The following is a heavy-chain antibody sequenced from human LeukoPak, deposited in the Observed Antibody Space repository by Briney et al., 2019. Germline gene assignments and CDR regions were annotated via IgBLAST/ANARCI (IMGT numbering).Heavy chain of an antibody. Sequence: PGGPLRLSCSASGFTFSSYAMHWVRQAPGKGLEYVSAISSNGGSTNYADSVKDRFTISRDNSKNTLYLQMSSLRAEDTAVYYCAKAGSGSYYKSRSGMDVWGKGTTVIVSS. CDR2: ISSNGGST. CDR1: GFTFSSYA. J-gene: IGHJ6*04. D-gene: IGHD3-10*01. V-gene: IGHV3-64D*06. CDR3: AKAGSGSYYKSRSGMDV.